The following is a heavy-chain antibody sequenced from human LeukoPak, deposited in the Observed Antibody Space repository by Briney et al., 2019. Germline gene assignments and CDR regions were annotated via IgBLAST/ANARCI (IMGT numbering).Heavy chain of an antibody. J-gene: IGHJ4*02. CDR1: GFTFSSYA. V-gene: IGHV3-23*01. CDR3: AKTFYYDSGGSDNLDH. Sequence: GGSLRLSCAASGFTFSSYAMSWLRQAPGKGLEGVSVISGSGGSAYYADFVKGRFTISRDNSNNTLYLQMSSLRAEDTAVYFCAKTFYYDSGGSDNLDHWGQGTLVTVSS. D-gene: IGHD3-22*01. CDR2: ISGSGGSA.